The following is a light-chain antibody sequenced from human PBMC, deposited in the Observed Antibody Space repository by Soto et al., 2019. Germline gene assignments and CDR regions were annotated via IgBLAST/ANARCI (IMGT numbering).Light chain of an antibody. CDR2: GAS. CDR1: QSVSSSY. CDR3: QQYGSSPGT. Sequence: EIVLTQSPGTLSLSPGERATLSCRASQSVSSSYLAWYQQKPGHAPRLLIYGASSRATGIPDRFSGSGSGTDFTLTISRLEPEDFAVYYCQQYGSSPGTFGQGTKV. V-gene: IGKV3-20*01. J-gene: IGKJ1*01.